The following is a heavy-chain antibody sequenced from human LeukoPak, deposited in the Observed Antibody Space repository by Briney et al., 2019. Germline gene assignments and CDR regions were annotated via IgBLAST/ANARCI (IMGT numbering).Heavy chain of an antibody. CDR3: AKDLEGCGGDCYTDDY. CDR1: GFTVSSNY. Sequence: GGSLRLSCAASGFTVSSNYMSWVRQAPGKGLEWVSVIYSGGSTYYADSVKGRFTISRDNSKNTLYLQMNSLRAEDTAVYYCAKDLEGCGGDCYTDDYWGQGTLVTVSS. V-gene: IGHV3-53*01. CDR2: IYSGGST. J-gene: IGHJ4*02. D-gene: IGHD2-21*02.